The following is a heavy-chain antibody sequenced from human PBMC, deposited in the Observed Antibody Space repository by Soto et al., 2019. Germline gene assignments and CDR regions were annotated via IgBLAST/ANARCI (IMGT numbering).Heavy chain of an antibody. D-gene: IGHD3-3*01. CDR3: ATTPDYDFWSGSNPSLHWYFDL. J-gene: IGHJ2*01. Sequence: QVQLQESGPGLVKPSETLSLTCTVSGGSISSYYWSWIRQPPGKGLEWIGYIYYSGSTNYNPSLKSRVTISVDTSKNQFSLKLSSVTAADTAVYYCATTPDYDFWSGSNPSLHWYFDLWGRGTLVTVSS. V-gene: IGHV4-59*01. CDR1: GGSISSYY. CDR2: IYYSGST.